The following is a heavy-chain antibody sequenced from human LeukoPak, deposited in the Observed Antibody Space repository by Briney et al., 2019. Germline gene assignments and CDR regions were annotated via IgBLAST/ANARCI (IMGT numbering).Heavy chain of an antibody. CDR3: ARSGCSGGSCYPRTNWFDP. J-gene: IGHJ5*02. Sequence: GESLKISCKGSGYSFTSYWIGWVRQMPGKGLEWMGNIYPGDSDTRYSPSFQGQVTISADKSISTAYLQWSSLKASDTAMYYCARSGCSGGSCYPRTNWFDPWGQGTLVTVSS. V-gene: IGHV5-51*01. CDR2: IYPGDSDT. D-gene: IGHD2-15*01. CDR1: GYSFTSYW.